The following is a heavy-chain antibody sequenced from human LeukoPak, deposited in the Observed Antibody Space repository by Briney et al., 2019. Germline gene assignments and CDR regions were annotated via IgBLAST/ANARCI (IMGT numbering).Heavy chain of an antibody. CDR2: IYYSGST. CDR1: GGSISSSSYY. D-gene: IGHD2-2*01. CDR3: ARQLGYCSSTSCYADKVDY. J-gene: IGHJ4*02. V-gene: IGHV4-39*01. Sequence: SETLSLTCTVSGGSISSSSYYWVWIRPPPGKGLEWIGSIYYSGSTYYNPSLKSRVTISVDTSKNQFSLKLSSVTAADTAVYYCARQLGYCSSTSCYADKVDYWGQGTLVTVSS.